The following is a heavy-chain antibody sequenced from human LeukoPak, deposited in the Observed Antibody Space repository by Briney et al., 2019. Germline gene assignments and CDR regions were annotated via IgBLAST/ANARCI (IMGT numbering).Heavy chain of an antibody. Sequence: SVKVSCEASGGTFSSYAISWVRQAPGQGLEWMGGIIPIFGTANYAQKFQGRVTITADESTSTAYMELSSLRSEDTAVYYCARDKPLGYCSGGSCLRAFDYWGQGTLVTVSS. V-gene: IGHV1-69*01. CDR1: GGTFSSYA. CDR2: IIPIFGTA. D-gene: IGHD2-15*01. J-gene: IGHJ4*02. CDR3: ARDKPLGYCSGGSCLRAFDY.